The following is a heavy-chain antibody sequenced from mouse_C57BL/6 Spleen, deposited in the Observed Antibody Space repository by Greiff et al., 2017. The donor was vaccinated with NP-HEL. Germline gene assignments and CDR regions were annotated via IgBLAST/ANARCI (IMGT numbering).Heavy chain of an antibody. CDR3: ARKDHYGSSYLDY. V-gene: IGHV5-17*01. CDR1: GFTFSDYG. Sequence: EVQLVESGGGLVKPGGSLKLSCAASGFTFSDYGMHWVRQAPEKGLEWVAYISSGSSTIYYADTVKGRFTISRDNAKNTLFLQMTSLRSEDTAMYYCARKDHYGSSYLDYWGQGTTLTVSS. D-gene: IGHD1-1*01. J-gene: IGHJ2*01. CDR2: ISSGSSTI.